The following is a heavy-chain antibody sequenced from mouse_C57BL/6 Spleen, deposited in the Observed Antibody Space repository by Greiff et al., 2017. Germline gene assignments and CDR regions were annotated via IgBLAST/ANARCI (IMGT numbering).Heavy chain of an antibody. CDR3: ARDGLLRDY. D-gene: IGHD1-1*01. V-gene: IGHV1-19*01. Sequence: VQLQQSGPVLVKPGASVKMSCKASGYTFTDYYMNWVKQSHGKSLEWIGVINPYNGGTSYNQKFKGKATLTVDKSSSTAYMELNSLTSEDSAVYYCARDGLLRDYWGQGTTLTVSS. CDR2: INPYNGGT. CDR1: GYTFTDYY. J-gene: IGHJ2*01.